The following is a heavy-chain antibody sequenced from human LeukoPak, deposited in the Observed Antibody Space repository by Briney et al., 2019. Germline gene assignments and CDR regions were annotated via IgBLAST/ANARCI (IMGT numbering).Heavy chain of an antibody. CDR2: ISGSGGST. D-gene: IGHD2-15*01. J-gene: IGHJ6*04. CDR1: GFTFSSYA. V-gene: IGHV3-23*01. CDR3: AKVGCSGGSRSEGLDV. Sequence: GGSLRLSCAASGFTFSSYAMSWVRQAPGKGLEWVSAISGSGGSTYYAHFVKGRFTISRDNSKNTPYRKMNSLRAEDTAVYYCAKVGCSGGSRSEGLDVWGKGTTVTVSS.